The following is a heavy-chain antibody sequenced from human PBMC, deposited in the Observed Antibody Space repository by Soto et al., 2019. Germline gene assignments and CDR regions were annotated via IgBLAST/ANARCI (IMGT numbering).Heavy chain of an antibody. CDR3: ARGSTRFDP. V-gene: IGHV4-59*01. D-gene: IGHD2-2*01. Sequence: KPSETLSLTCTVSGGSMNTYYWSWIRQPPGKGLEWIGYTYHSGITNYNPSLKSRVNILVDTSKNQFSLTVTSVTAVDTAVYYCARGSTRFDPWGQGTLVTVS. CDR1: GGSMNTYY. CDR2: TYHSGIT. J-gene: IGHJ5*02.